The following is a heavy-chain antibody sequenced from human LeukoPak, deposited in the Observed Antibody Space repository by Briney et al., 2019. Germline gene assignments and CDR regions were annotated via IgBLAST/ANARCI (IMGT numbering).Heavy chain of an antibody. Sequence: PGGSLRLSCAASGFTFSSYSMNWVRQAPGKGLEWVSYISSSSSTIYYADSVKGRFTISRDNAKNSLYLQMNSLRAEDTAVYYCAKDYVDRWLGELLDWGQGTLVTVSS. CDR2: ISSSSSTI. CDR1: GFTFSSYS. D-gene: IGHD3-10*01. CDR3: AKDYVDRWLGELLD. J-gene: IGHJ4*02. V-gene: IGHV3-48*01.